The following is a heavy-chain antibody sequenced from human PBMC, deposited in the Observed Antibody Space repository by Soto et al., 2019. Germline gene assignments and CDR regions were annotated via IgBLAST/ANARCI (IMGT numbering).Heavy chain of an antibody. D-gene: IGHD6-13*01. CDR1: GGSISSGGYY. V-gene: IGHV4-31*03. CDR2: IYYSGST. J-gene: IGHJ4*02. Sequence: TLSLTCTVSGGSISSGGYYWSWIRQHPGKGLEWIGYIYYSGSTYYNPSLKSRVTISLDTSKNQFSLRLSSVTAADTAVYYCARDRDRSSPPAYWGQGSLVTVSS. CDR3: ARDRDRSSPPAY.